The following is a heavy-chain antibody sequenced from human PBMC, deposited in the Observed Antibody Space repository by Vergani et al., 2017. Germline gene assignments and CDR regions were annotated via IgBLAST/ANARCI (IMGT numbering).Heavy chain of an antibody. CDR3: AGGLGGYSSGYYFDF. CDR1: GYTFTSYG. Sequence: QVQLVQSGAEVKKPGASVKVSCKASGYTFTSYGISWVRQAPGQGLEWMGWISAYNGNTNYAQKLQGRVTMTTDTSTSTVYMELTSLRSEDTAVYFCAGGLGGYSSGYYFDFWGQGTLVTVSS. D-gene: IGHD5-18*01. J-gene: IGHJ4*02. V-gene: IGHV1-18*01. CDR2: ISAYNGNT.